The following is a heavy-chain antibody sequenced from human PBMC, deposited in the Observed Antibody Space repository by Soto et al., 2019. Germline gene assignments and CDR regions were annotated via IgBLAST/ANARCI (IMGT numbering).Heavy chain of an antibody. D-gene: IGHD3-22*01. CDR2: ISYDGNNK. Sequence: GGSLRLSCAASGFTFSSYAMHWVRQAPGKGLEWVAVISYDGNNKYYADSVKGRFTISRDNSKNTVYLQMNSLRSEDTAMYYCAKDLCVQLLFSPFDDGDQG. CDR1: GFTFSSYA. J-gene: IGHJ4*02. CDR3: AKDLCVQLLFSPFDD. V-gene: IGHV3-30-3*01.